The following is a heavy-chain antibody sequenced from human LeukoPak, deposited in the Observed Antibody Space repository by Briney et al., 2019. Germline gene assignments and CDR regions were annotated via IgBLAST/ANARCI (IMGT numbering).Heavy chain of an antibody. J-gene: IGHJ5*02. V-gene: IGHV4-4*07. CDR2: IYSTGRS. CDR3: AKGAGPPWFDP. CDR1: GGSISNYF. D-gene: IGHD6-19*01. Sequence: SETLSLTCTVSGGSISNYFLSWVRQPAGKGLEWIGRIYSTGRSDYNPSLKSRITMSVDTSKKQFSLKLNSVTAADTAVYYCAKGAGPPWFDPWGQGTRVTVSS.